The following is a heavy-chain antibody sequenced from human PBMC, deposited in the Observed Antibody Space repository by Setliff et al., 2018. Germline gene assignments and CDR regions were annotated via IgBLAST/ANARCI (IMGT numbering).Heavy chain of an antibody. CDR3: ARDRISRYYDSGAHAFDI. Sequence: PGGSLRLSCAASGFTFSDYYMSWIRQTPGKGLEWVAYISSSGSLIYYPDSVKGRFTISRDNAKNSLYLQMNSLRAEDTAVYYCARDRISRYYDSGAHAFDIWGQGTMVTVSS. D-gene: IGHD3-22*01. CDR1: GFTFSDYY. J-gene: IGHJ3*02. V-gene: IGHV3-11*01. CDR2: ISSSGSLI.